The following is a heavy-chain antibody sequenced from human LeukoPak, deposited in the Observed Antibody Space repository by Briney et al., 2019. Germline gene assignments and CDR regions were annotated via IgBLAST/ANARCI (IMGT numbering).Heavy chain of an antibody. Sequence: GGSLRLSCAASGFTFSSYAMSWVRQAPGKGLGWVSAISGSGGSTYYADSVKGRFTISRDNSKNSLYLQMNSLRAEDTAVYYCAGMTTVTTVDYWGQGTLVTVSS. D-gene: IGHD4-17*01. J-gene: IGHJ4*02. V-gene: IGHV3-23*01. CDR2: ISGSGGST. CDR1: GFTFSSYA. CDR3: AGMTTVTTVDY.